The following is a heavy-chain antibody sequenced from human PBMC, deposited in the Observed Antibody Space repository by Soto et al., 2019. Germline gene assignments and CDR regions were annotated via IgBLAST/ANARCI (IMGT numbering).Heavy chain of an antibody. Sequence: SETLSLTCTVSGGSISSHYWSWIRQPPGKGLEWIGYIYYSGSTNYNPSLKSRVTISVDTSKNQFSLKLSSVTAADTAVYYCARGYYDSSGYETYFDYWGQGTLVTVSS. D-gene: IGHD3-22*01. V-gene: IGHV4-59*11. CDR2: IYYSGST. CDR3: ARGYYDSSGYETYFDY. CDR1: GGSISSHY. J-gene: IGHJ4*02.